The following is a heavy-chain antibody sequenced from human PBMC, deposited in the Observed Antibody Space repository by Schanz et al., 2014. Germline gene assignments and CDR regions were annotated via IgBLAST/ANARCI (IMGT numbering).Heavy chain of an antibody. D-gene: IGHD3-10*01. Sequence: QLQLVQSGVEVKKPGSSAKASCKLSGGTFSSYTISWMRQAPGQGLEWMGKIIPVLNIATYAQRFQGRVSITADTSTNTAYMELSSLTSEDTAVHYCASGRGFYDYWGQGTLVTVSS. J-gene: IGHJ4*02. CDR3: ASGRGFYDY. CDR2: IIPVLNIA. CDR1: GGTFSSYT. V-gene: IGHV1-69*02.